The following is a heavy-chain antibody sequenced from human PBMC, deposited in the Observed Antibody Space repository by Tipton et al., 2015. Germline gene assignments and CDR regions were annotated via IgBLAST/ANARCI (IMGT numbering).Heavy chain of an antibody. CDR3: ARDVLDYGDYGGLDF. CDR2: ISHSGNT. Sequence: LRLSCAVSGYSISSGCYWGWIRQPPGKGLEWIGSISHSGNTYYNPSLKSRVTMSRDTSENRFSLRLTSVTAADTAVYYCARDVLDYGDYGGLDFWGPGTLVTVSS. V-gene: IGHV4-38-2*02. D-gene: IGHD4-17*01. J-gene: IGHJ4*02. CDR1: GYSISSGCY.